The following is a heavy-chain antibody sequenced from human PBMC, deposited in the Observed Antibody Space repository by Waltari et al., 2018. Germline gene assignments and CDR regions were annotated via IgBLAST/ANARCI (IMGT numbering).Heavy chain of an antibody. CDR1: GGTFSSYT. CDR3: ALGVVPAAMGGYYYYGMDV. D-gene: IGHD2-2*01. V-gene: IGHV1-69*02. CDR2: IIPILGIA. J-gene: IGHJ6*02. Sequence: QVQLVQSGAEVKKPGSSVKVSCKASGGTFSSYTISWVRQAPGQGLEWMGRIIPILGIANYAQKFQGRVTITADKSTSTAYMELSSLRSEDTAVYYCALGVVPAAMGGYYYYGMDVWGQGTTVTVSS.